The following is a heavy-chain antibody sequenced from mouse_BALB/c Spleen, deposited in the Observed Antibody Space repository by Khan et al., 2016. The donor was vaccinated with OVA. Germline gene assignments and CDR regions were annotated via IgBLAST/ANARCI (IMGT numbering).Heavy chain of an antibody. CDR3: TSDSIDY. CDR1: GYTFTTYW. CDR2: INPTSGYT. D-gene: IGHD2-5*01. Sequence: QIQLVQSGAELAKPGASVKMSCKASGYTFTTYWMHWVKQRPGQGLEWIGYINPTSGYTDYNERFKDKATLSADKSTSTAYMQLSSLTSEDSAVYYCTSDSIDYWGQGTTLTVSS. J-gene: IGHJ2*01. V-gene: IGHV1-7*01.